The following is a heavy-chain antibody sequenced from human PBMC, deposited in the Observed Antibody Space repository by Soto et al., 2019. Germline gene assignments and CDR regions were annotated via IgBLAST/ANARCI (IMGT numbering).Heavy chain of an antibody. J-gene: IGHJ5*02. D-gene: IGHD3-3*02. CDR3: ASPKIAFYNWFDP. Sequence: QLQLQESGPGLVKPSETLSLTRTVSGGSISSSSYYWGWIRQPPGKGLEWIGSIYYSGSTYYNPSLKSRVTISVATAKNQFSLKLSSVTAADTAVYYCASPKIAFYNWFDPWGQGTLVTVSS. V-gene: IGHV4-39*01. CDR1: GGSISSSSYY. CDR2: IYYSGST.